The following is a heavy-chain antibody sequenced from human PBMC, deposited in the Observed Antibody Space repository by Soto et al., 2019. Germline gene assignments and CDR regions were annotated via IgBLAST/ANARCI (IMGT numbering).Heavy chain of an antibody. J-gene: IGHJ6*02. CDR2: ISYDGSNK. Sequence: QVQLVESGGGVVQPGRSLRLSCAASGFTFSSYGMHWVRQAPGKGLEWVAVISYDGSNKYYADSVKGRFTISRDNSKNTLYLQMNSLRAEDTAVYYCAKEVWSGPMGVWGQGTTVTVSS. CDR3: AKEVWSGPMGV. V-gene: IGHV3-30*18. CDR1: GFTFSSYG. D-gene: IGHD3-3*01.